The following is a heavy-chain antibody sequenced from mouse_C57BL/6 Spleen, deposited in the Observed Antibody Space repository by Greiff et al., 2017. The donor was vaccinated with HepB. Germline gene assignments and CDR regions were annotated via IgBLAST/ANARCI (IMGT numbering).Heavy chain of an antibody. D-gene: IGHD1-1*01. CDR3: ASYYYGSPWYFDV. CDR1: GFNIKDYY. Sequence: VHVKQSGAELVKPGASVKLSCTASGFNIKDYYMHWVKQRTEQGLEWIGRIDPEDGETKYAPKFQGKATITADTSSNTAYLQLSSLTSEDTAVYYCASYYYGSPWYFDVWGTGTTVTVSS. J-gene: IGHJ1*03. V-gene: IGHV14-2*01. CDR2: IDPEDGET.